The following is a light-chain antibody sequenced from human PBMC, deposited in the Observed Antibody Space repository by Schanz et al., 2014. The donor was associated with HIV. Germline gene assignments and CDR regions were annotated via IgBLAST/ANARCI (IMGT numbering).Light chain of an antibody. Sequence: QSVLTQSASVSGSPGQSITISCTGTSSDVGGYNYVAWYQQHPGKAPKLIIYEVSKRPSGISRRFSGSKSGNTASLTISGLQAEDEADYYCSSYTSSSIVVFGGGTKLTVL. J-gene: IGLJ2*01. CDR1: SSDVGGYNY. CDR2: EVS. V-gene: IGLV2-14*01. CDR3: SSYTSSSIVV.